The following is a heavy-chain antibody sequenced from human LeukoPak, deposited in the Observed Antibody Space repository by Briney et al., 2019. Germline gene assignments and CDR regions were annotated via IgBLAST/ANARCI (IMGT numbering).Heavy chain of an antibody. V-gene: IGHV1-69*04. Sequence: SVKVSCKASGGTFSSYAISWVRQAPGQGLEWMGRIIPILSIANYAQKFQGRVTITADKSTSTAYMELSSLRSEDTAVYYCARVGYCSSTSCESRFDPWGQGTLVTVSS. D-gene: IGHD2-2*01. CDR2: IIPILSIA. J-gene: IGHJ5*02. CDR3: ARVGYCSSTSCESRFDP. CDR1: GGTFSSYA.